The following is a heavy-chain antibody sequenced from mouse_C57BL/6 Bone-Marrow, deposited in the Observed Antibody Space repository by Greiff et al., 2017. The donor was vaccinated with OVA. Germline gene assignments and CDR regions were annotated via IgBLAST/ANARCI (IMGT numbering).Heavy chain of an antibody. V-gene: IGHV1-39*01. D-gene: IGHD1-1*01. Sequence: VQLQQSGPELVQPGASVKISCKASGYSLTGYNMHWVKQSPGKSLEWIGVINPNYGTTSYTHKFTGKATLTVDKSYSTAYMQLNSLTSEDSAVYYCARSGLLGFAYWGQGTLVTVSA. CDR2: INPNYGTT. CDR3: ARSGLLGFAY. CDR1: GYSLTGYN. J-gene: IGHJ3*01.